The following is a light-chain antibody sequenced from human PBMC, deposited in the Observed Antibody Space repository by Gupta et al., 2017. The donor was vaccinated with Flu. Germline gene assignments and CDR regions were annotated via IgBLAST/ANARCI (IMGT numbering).Light chain of an antibody. V-gene: IGKV1-5*03. CDR3: QQYNSYSWT. CDR2: KAS. J-gene: IGKJ1*01. Sequence: VTITCRASQSIGSWLAWYQQKPGKAPKLLIYKASSLEGGVPSRFSGSGSGTSGAEFTLTISSLQPDDFATYYCQQYNSYSWTFGQGTKVEIK. CDR1: QSIGSW.